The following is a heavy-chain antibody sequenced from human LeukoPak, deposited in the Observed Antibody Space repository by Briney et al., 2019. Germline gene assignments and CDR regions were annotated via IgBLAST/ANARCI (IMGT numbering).Heavy chain of an antibody. V-gene: IGHV1-2*02. D-gene: IGHD3-10*01. Sequence: ASVKVSCKASGYTFTTYGISWVRQAPGQGLEWMGWINPNSGGTNYAQKFQGRVTMTRDTSISTAYMELSRLRSDDTAVYYCARGRSYYGSGNPLALDYWGQGTLVTVSS. J-gene: IGHJ4*02. CDR1: GYTFTTYG. CDR3: ARGRSYYGSGNPLALDY. CDR2: INPNSGGT.